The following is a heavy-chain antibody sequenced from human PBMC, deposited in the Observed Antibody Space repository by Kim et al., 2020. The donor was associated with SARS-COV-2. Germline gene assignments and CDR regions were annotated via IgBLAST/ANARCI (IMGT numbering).Heavy chain of an antibody. V-gene: IGHV5-51*01. J-gene: IGHJ4*02. Sequence: YSPSFQGQVPISADRSISTAYLQWSSLKASDTAMYFCARLPHSSGYYFDYWGQGTLVTVSS. D-gene: IGHD5-18*01. CDR3: ARLPHSSGYYFDY.